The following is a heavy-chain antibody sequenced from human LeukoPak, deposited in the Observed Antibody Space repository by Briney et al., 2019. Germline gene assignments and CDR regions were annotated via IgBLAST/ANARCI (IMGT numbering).Heavy chain of an antibody. Sequence: SETLSLTCTVSGDSISRSTYYWAWIRQPPGKGLEWIGSVYYGRSPYYNPSLESRATISVDTSKNHFSLKMSSVTAADTAVYYCAKSSGTGTFSYWGQGTLVTVSS. J-gene: IGHJ4*02. CDR3: AKSSGTGTFSY. D-gene: IGHD6-25*01. CDR1: GDSISRSTYY. V-gene: IGHV4-39*02. CDR2: VYYGRSP.